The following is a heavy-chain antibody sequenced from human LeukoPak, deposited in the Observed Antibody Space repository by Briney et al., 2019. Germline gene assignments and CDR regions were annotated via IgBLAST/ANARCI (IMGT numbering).Heavy chain of an antibody. CDR1: GYTFTDYY. J-gene: IGHJ3*02. V-gene: IGHV1-2*02. Sequence: ASVKVSCKASGYTFTDYYMHWVRQAPGQGLEWMGWINPNSGGTNYAQKFQGRVTMTRDTSISTAYMELSRLRSDDTAVYYCARVVTMIVVAPGAFDIWGQGTMVTVSS. D-gene: IGHD3-22*01. CDR3: ARVVTMIVVAPGAFDI. CDR2: INPNSGGT.